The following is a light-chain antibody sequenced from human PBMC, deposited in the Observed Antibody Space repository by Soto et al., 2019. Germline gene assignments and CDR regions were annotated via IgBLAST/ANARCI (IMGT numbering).Light chain of an antibody. CDR3: AAWDDSRNGVV. CDR1: SSNIGSNT. Sequence: QSVLTQPPSASGTPGQRVTISCSGSSSNIGSNTVNWYQQLPGTAPKLLIYNNNQRPSGGPDRFSASKSGTSASLAISGLQSEDEADYYCAAWDDSRNGVVFGGGTKLTVL. J-gene: IGLJ2*01. CDR2: NNN. V-gene: IGLV1-44*01.